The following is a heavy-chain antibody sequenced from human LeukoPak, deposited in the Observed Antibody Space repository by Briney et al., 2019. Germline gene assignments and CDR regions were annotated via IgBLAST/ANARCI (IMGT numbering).Heavy chain of an antibody. CDR3: ASATPGSHFDY. J-gene: IGHJ4*02. CDR1: GFTFSSYA. Sequence: GGSLRLSCAASGFTFSSYAMHWVRQAPGKGLEGVAVISYDGSNKYYADSVKGRFTISRDNSKNALYLQMNSLRAEDTAVYYCASATPGSHFDYWGQGTLVTVSS. D-gene: IGHD1-14*01. V-gene: IGHV3-30-3*01. CDR2: ISYDGSNK.